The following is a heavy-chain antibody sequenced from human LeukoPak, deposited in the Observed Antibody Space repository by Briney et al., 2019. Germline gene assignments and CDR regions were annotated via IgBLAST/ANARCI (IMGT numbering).Heavy chain of an antibody. V-gene: IGHV3-23*01. J-gene: IGHJ4*02. Sequence: GGSLRLSCAASGFTFSNYGMRWVRHAPGKGLEWVSTISGSGGSTYYADSVKGRFTISRDNSKNTLYLQMNTLRAEDTAVYYCAVDMVRGASNDYWGQGTLVTVSS. CDR3: AVDMVRGASNDY. D-gene: IGHD3-10*01. CDR1: GFTFSNYG. CDR2: ISGSGGST.